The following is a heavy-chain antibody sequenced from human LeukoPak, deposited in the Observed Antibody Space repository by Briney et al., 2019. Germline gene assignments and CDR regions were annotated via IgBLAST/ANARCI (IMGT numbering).Heavy chain of an antibody. CDR2: ISYDGGKE. CDR1: GFSFNNFA. J-gene: IGHJ4*02. D-gene: IGHD3-9*01. Sequence: GGSLRLSCVASGFSFNNFAMHWVRQAPGRGLEWVAVISYDGGKEHYAESMKGRFTISRDNSNNTLYLEINSPTPEDTAIYYCASCSLSAYYDILTAYYDYWGQGTQVTVSS. CDR3: ASCSLSAYYDILTAYYDY. V-gene: IGHV3-30-3*01.